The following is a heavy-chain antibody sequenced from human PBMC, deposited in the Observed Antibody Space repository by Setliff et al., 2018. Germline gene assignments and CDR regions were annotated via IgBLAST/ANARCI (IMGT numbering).Heavy chain of an antibody. V-gene: IGHV4-34*01. CDR1: GDSLSDYY. J-gene: IGHJ5*02. D-gene: IGHD5-12*01. CDR3: ARDHDGSGYKRDWFDP. CDR2: INHRGST. Sequence: PSETLSLTCAVYGDSLSDYYWSWIRQAPGKGPEWIEEINHRGSTNYSPSLRSRVTMSVDTSKKQLSLKLSSVTAADTAVYYCARDHDGSGYKRDWFDPWGQGILVTVSS.